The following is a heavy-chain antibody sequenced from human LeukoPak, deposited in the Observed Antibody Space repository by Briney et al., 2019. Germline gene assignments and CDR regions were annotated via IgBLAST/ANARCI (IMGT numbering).Heavy chain of an antibody. CDR1: GFIFRSYA. V-gene: IGHV3-30-3*01. Sequence: GGSLRLSCVDSGFIFRSYALRWLRQAPGKGLEWMAVISADGNEQYYADSVKGRFTMSRDNSKKTLFLQMTSLRIDDTAVYFCARDVPYSGGCCAFDIWGQGTTVIVS. CDR3: ARDVPYSGGCCAFDI. D-gene: IGHD6-19*01. CDR2: ISADGNEQ. J-gene: IGHJ3*02.